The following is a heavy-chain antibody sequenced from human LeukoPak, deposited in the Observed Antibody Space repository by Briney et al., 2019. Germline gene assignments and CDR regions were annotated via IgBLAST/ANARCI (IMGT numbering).Heavy chain of an antibody. CDR2: IYPGDSDT. CDR1: GYIFTNYY. J-gene: IGHJ4*02. V-gene: IGHV5-51*01. Sequence: GESLKISCKGSGYIFTNYYIAWVRQMPGKGLDWMGIIYPGDSDTKYSPSFQGHVTISVDKSISTAYLQWSSLKASDSAMYYCARVLGYSYGWNYWGQGTLVTVSS. D-gene: IGHD5-18*01. CDR3: ARVLGYSYGWNY.